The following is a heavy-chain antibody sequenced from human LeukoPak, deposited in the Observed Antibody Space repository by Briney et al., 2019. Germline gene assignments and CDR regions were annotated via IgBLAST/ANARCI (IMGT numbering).Heavy chain of an antibody. CDR1: GYSFTNYW. CDR2: IYPGDSDT. CDR3: ARTGYTSGWYVGSFDY. D-gene: IGHD6-19*01. Sequence: PGESLKISCEASGYSFTNYWIGWVRQMPGKGLEWMGIIYPGDSDTKYSPSFQGQVTISADKSISTAYLQWSSLKASDTAMYYCARTGYTSGWYVGSFDYWGQGTLVTVSS. J-gene: IGHJ4*02. V-gene: IGHV5-51*01.